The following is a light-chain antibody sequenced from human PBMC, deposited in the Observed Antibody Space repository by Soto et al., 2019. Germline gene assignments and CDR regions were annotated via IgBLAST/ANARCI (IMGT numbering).Light chain of an antibody. CDR1: QGVRDD. CDR2: SAS. V-gene: IGKV1-6*01. CDR3: LQESNYPLT. J-gene: IGKJ4*01. Sequence: IQMTQSPSSLSASVGDRVNITCRASQGVRDDVGWYQQKPGKAPKLLIYSASTLQSGVPSRFSGSGSGTDFTLTIIGLQPEDFATYYCLQESNYPLTFGGGTKVDIK.